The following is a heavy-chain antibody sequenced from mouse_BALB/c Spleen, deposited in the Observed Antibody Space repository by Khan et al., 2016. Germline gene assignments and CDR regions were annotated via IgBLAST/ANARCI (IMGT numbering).Heavy chain of an antibody. D-gene: IGHD2-1*01. V-gene: IGHV1-69*01. J-gene: IGHJ3*01. Sequence: QVQLQQPGADLVMPGASVKMSCKASGYTFTDYWIHWVKQRPGQGLEWIGAIDTSDTYTSYNQKFKGKATLTVAESSTTAYMQLSSLTSEDSAVYYCARSEGNWFAYWGQGTLVTVSA. CDR3: ARSEGNWFAY. CDR2: IDTSDTYT. CDR1: GYTFTDYW.